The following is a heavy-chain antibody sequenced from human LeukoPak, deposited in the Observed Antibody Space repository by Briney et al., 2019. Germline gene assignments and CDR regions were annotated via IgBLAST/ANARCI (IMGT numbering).Heavy chain of an antibody. CDR3: ARGDQARIGVADGGFDY. Sequence: PSETLSLTCTVSGGSIGSGSYYWGWIRQPPGKGLEWIGSIHYTGSTYYNPSLKSRVTILVDPSKHHLSLKLSSLTSEDSAMYFGARGDQARIGVADGGFDYWGQGTLVTVSS. CDR1: GGSIGSGSYY. V-gene: IGHV4-39*07. CDR2: IHYTGST. J-gene: IGHJ4*02. D-gene: IGHD6-19*01.